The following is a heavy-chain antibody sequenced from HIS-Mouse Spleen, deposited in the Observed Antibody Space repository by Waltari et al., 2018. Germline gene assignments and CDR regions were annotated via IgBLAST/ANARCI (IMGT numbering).Heavy chain of an antibody. CDR3: ARGLRSSSSSGYYFDY. Sequence: QVQLVQSGAEVKKPGASVKVSCKASGYTFTSYDINWVLQATRQGLEWMGWMNPNSGNTGYAQKFQGRVTMTRNTSISTAYMELSSLRSEDTAVYYCARGLRSSSSSGYYFDYWGQGTLVTVSS. CDR1: GYTFTSYD. J-gene: IGHJ4*02. CDR2: MNPNSGNT. V-gene: IGHV1-8*01. D-gene: IGHD6-6*01.